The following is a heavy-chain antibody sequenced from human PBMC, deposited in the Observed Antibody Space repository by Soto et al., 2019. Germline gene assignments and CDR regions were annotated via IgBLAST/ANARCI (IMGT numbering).Heavy chain of an antibody. CDR3: ARDPHGSGSYYNDYYGMDV. Sequence: ASVKVSCKASGGTFSSYAISWVRQAPGQGPEWMGGIIPIFGTANYAQKFQGRVTITADESTSTAYMGLSSLRSEDTAVYYCARDPHGSGSYYNDYYGMDVWGQGTTVTVSS. CDR2: IIPIFGTA. D-gene: IGHD3-10*01. CDR1: GGTFSSYA. V-gene: IGHV1-69*13. J-gene: IGHJ6*02.